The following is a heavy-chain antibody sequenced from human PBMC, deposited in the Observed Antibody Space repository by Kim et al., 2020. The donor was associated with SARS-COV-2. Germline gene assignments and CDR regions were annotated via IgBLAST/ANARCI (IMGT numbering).Heavy chain of an antibody. CDR3: ARDRGTTSDAFDV. Sequence: SETLSLTCTVSGGSLRSSSHYWSWIRQPPGEGLEWIGYIFYSGSTNYKSSLKSRVTISVDTSKNQFSLKLTSVTAADTAMYYCARDRGTTSDAFDVWGQG. CDR1: GGSLRSSSHY. CDR2: IFYSGST. V-gene: IGHV4-61*01. D-gene: IGHD1-7*01. J-gene: IGHJ3*01.